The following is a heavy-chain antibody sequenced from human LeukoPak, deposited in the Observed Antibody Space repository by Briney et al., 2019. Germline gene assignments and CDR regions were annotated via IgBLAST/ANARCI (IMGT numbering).Heavy chain of an antibody. V-gene: IGHV1-46*01. J-gene: IGHJ6*03. CDR2: INPSGGST. CDR1: GYTFTSYY. Sequence: PGASVKVSCKASGYTFTSYYMHWVRQAPGQGLEWMGIINPSGGSTSYAQKFQGRVTMTRDMSTSTVYMELSSLRSGDTAVYYCASCITMVRGVILHYMDVWGKGTTVTVSS. CDR3: ASCITMVRGVILHYMDV. D-gene: IGHD3-10*01.